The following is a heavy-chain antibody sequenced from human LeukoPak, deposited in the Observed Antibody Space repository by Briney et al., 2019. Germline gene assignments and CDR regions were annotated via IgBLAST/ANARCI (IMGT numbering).Heavy chain of an antibody. CDR1: GYTFTGYY. V-gene: IGHV1-2*02. CDR3: AREGVVRYFDWLRYYYYYYMDV. CDR2: INPNSGGT. D-gene: IGHD3-9*01. J-gene: IGHJ6*03. Sequence: GASVKASCKASGYTFTGYYMHWVRQAPGQGLEWMGWINPNSGGTNYAQKFQGRVTMTRDTSISTAYMELSRLRSDDTAVYYCAREGVVRYFDWLRYYYYYYMDVWGKGTTVTISS.